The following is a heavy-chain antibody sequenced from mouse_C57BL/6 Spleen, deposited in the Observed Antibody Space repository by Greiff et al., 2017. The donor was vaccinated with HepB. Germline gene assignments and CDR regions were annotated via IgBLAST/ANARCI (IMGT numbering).Heavy chain of an antibody. V-gene: IGHV14-3*01. CDR3: ARNYGSSYPFAY. D-gene: IGHD1-1*01. CDR2: IDPANGTT. Sequence: EVQLQQSVAELVRPGASVKLSCTASGFNIKHTYMHWVKQRPEQGLEWIGRIDPANGTTKYAPKFQGKATITADTSSNTAYLQLRSLTSEDTAIYYCARNYGSSYPFAYWGQGTLVTVSA. CDR1: GFNIKHTY. J-gene: IGHJ3*01.